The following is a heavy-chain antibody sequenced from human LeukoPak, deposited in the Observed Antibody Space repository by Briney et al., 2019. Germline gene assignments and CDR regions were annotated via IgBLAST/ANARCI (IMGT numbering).Heavy chain of an antibody. Sequence: GGSLRLSCAASGFTFSSYGMHWVRQAPGKGLEWVAVIWYDGSNKYYADSVKGRFTISRDNSKNTLYLQMNSLRAEDTAVYYCARDHSAYYFDYWGQGTLVTVSS. J-gene: IGHJ4*02. V-gene: IGHV3-33*01. CDR2: IWYDGSNK. CDR1: GFTFSSYG. CDR3: ARDHSAYYFDY.